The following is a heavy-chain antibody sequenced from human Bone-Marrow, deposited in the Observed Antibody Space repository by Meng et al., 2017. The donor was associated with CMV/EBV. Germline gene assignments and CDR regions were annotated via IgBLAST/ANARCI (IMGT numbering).Heavy chain of an antibody. CDR2: INHSGST. Sequence: SEPLSLTCAVYGGSFSGYYWSWIRQPPGKGLEWIGEINHSGSTNYNPSLKSRVTISVDTSKNQFSLKLSSVTAADTAVYYCARGYGSGSYYNPYYYYYGMDVWGQGTTVTVSS. CDR3: ARGYGSGSYYNPYYYYYGMDV. J-gene: IGHJ6*02. CDR1: GGSFSGYY. D-gene: IGHD3-10*01. V-gene: IGHV4-34*01.